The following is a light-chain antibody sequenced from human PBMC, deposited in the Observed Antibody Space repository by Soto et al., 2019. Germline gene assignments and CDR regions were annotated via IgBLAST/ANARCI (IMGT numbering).Light chain of an antibody. V-gene: IGLV2-11*01. Sequence: QSVLTQPRSVSGSPGQSVTVSCIGTSSDVGDYNSVSWYQQHPGKAPKLMIYDVSKRPSGVPDRFSGSKSGNTASLTISGLQAEDEADYYGCSYVGGDSDVFGIGTKLTVL. J-gene: IGLJ1*01. CDR1: SSDVGDYNS. CDR2: DVS. CDR3: CSYVGGDSDV.